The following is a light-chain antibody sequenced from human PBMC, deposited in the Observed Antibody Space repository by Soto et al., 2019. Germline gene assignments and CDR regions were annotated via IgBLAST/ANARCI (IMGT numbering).Light chain of an antibody. Sequence: DIVMTQSPDSLAVPLGERATINCKYSQSLLYSSNNKNYLAWYQQKSGQPPKLIIYWASTRESGVPDRFSGSGSATDFTLTISSLQAEDGAVYYCQQYDSLPINFGQGTRLEIK. CDR1: QSLLYSSNNKNY. CDR3: QQYDSLPIN. V-gene: IGKV4-1*01. CDR2: WAS. J-gene: IGKJ5*01.